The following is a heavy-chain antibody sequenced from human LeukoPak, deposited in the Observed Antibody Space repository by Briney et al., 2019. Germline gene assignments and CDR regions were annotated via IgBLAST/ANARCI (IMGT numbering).Heavy chain of an antibody. Sequence: SETLSLTCTVSGGSISNYYWGWIRQALGKGLEWIGSIYYSGNTYYNSSLKSRGTISLDTSKNQFSLNLFYVTAADTAMYYCTRANGYGFIDYWGQGTLVTVSS. CDR3: TRANGYGFIDY. D-gene: IGHD3-10*01. CDR1: GGSISNYY. CDR2: IYYSGNT. V-gene: IGHV4-39*07. J-gene: IGHJ4*02.